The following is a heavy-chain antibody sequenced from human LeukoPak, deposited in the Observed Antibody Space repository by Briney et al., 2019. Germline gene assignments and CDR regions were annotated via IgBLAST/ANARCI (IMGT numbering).Heavy chain of an antibody. CDR3: ARPIAYCGGDCYSRASFWFDP. CDR1: GGSISSSSYY. V-gene: IGHV4-39*07. J-gene: IGHJ5*02. CDR2: INHSGST. Sequence: PSETLSLTCTVSGGSISSSSYYWGWIRQPPRKGLEWIGEINHSGSTNYNPSLKSRVTISVDTSKNQFSLKLSSVTAADTAVYYCARPIAYCGGDCYSRASFWFDPWGQGTLVTVSS. D-gene: IGHD2-21*02.